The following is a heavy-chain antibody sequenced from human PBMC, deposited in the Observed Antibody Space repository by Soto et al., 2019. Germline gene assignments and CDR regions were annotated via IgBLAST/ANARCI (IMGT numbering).Heavy chain of an antibody. V-gene: IGHV3-48*03. CDR1: GSTISSFD. J-gene: IGHJ6*02. CDR3: AREIIHYYYGLDA. CDR2: ISRIGTTI. Sequence: GRRIHTPAASGSTISSFDMNWAGQAPGKGLEWISYISRIGTTISYADSVKGRFTISRDNAKNSLYLQLNSLTVEDTATYYCAREIIHYYYGLDAWGQGNPVTGSS.